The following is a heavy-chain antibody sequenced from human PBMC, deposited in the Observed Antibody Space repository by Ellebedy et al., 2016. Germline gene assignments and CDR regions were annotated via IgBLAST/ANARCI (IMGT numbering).Heavy chain of an antibody. CDR2: ISWDGGST. V-gene: IGHV3-43*01. J-gene: IGHJ4*02. CDR1: GFTFSSYA. Sequence: GGSLRLSCAASGFTFSSYAMHWVRQAQGKGLEWVSLISWDGGSTYYADSVKGRFTISRDNSKNSLYLQMNSLRTEDTALYYCAKVEGVSDYFDYWGQGTLVTVSS. CDR3: AKVEGVSDYFDY. D-gene: IGHD3-10*01.